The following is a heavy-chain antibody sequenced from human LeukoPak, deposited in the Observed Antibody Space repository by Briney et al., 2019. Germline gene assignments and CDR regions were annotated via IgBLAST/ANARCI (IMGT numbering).Heavy chain of an antibody. Sequence: PGESLRLSCAASGFTFSDYYMSWIRQPPGKGLEWIGSIYYSGSTYYNPSLKSRVTISVDTSKNQFSLKLSSVTAADTAVYYCARQPTMVRGVRTAYYYGMDVWGQGTTVTVSS. J-gene: IGHJ6*02. D-gene: IGHD3-10*01. CDR1: GFTFSDYY. CDR2: IYYSGST. CDR3: ARQPTMVRGVRTAYYYGMDV. V-gene: IGHV4-39*01.